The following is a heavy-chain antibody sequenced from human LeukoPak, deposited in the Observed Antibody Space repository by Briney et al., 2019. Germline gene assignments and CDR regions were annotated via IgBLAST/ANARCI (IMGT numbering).Heavy chain of an antibody. V-gene: IGHV3-7*03. D-gene: IGHD1-14*01. CDR1: GIRFSSYW. J-gene: IGHJ6*02. CDR2: IKQDGSEK. CDR3: ARGGSRITTAGGMDV. Sequence: GGSLRLACAASGIRFSSYWMNWVRQSPGKGLEGVANIKQDGSEKYYVDSVKGRFTISRDNANNLPYLQMNSLRAEDTAIYYCARGGSRITTAGGMDVWGLGTTVTVFS.